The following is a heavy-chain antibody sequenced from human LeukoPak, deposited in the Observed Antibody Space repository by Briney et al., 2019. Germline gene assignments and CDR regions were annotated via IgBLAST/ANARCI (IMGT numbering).Heavy chain of an antibody. J-gene: IGHJ4*02. V-gene: IGHV3-48*02. CDR3: ARGDSSAYGPDC. CDR2: ISSGSSSI. D-gene: IGHD3-22*01. CDR1: GFTFNSYS. Sequence: GGSLRLSCAASGFTFNSYSMNWVRQAPGKGLEWVPYISSGSSSIYYADSVKGRFTISRDNAKSSLYLQMNSLRDEDSGVCYCARGDSSAYGPDCWGQGSLVTVSS.